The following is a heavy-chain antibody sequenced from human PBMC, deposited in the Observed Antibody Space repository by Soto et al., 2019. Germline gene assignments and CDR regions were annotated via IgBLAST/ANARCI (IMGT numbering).Heavy chain of an antibody. V-gene: IGHV4-39*01. CDR2: IYYSGST. Sequence: QLQLQESGPGLVKPSETLSLTCTVSGGSISSSSYYWGWIRQPPGKGLEWIGSIYYSGSTYYNPSLKSRVTISVDTSKNQFSLKLSSVTAADTAVYYCATVLLWFGTERGFDYWGQGTLVTVSS. J-gene: IGHJ4*02. CDR3: ATVLLWFGTERGFDY. CDR1: GGSISSSSYY. D-gene: IGHD3-10*01.